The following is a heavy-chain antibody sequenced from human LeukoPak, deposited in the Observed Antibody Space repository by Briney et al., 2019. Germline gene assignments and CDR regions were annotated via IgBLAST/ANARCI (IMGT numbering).Heavy chain of an antibody. J-gene: IGHJ4*02. CDR2: IGATRKTI. CDR1: GFSFSPYS. V-gene: IGHV3-48*04. Sequence: GGSLRLSCAASGFSFSPYSMNWVRQAPGKGLEWISYIGATRKTIYYADAVKGRFTVSTDNTKNSVYLQMNSLRAEDTAVYYCARGGSGGGGDYFDYWGQGTLVTVSS. D-gene: IGHD3-10*01. CDR3: ARGGSGGGGDYFDY.